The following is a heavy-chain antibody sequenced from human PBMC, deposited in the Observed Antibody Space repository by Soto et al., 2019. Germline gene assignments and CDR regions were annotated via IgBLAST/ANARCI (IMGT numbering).Heavy chain of an antibody. J-gene: IGHJ6*02. CDR3: LRGPARLGGIKYGIDV. CDR2: TYDRSKWYN. Sequence: RPPAQPLTCDSRGERVSRNRCARNWKKKSLSRGLEWLGRTYDRSKWYNDYAVSVKSRITINPDTSKNQFSLQLNSVTPEDTAVYYFLRGPARLGGIKYGIDVWGQATTVTVSS. V-gene: IGHV6-1*01. D-gene: IGHD3-16*01. CDR1: GERVSRNRCA.